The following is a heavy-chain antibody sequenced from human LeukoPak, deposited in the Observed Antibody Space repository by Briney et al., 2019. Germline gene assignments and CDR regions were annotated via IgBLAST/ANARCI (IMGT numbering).Heavy chain of an antibody. Sequence: SGGSLRLSCAASGFTFSSYALHWVRQAPGKGLEWVALISYDGTNKYYADSVKGRFTISRDNSKNTLYLQMNSLRAEDTAVYYCAKVSGVADPFDPWGQGTLVTVSS. CDR3: AKVSGVADPFDP. J-gene: IGHJ5*02. D-gene: IGHD6-19*01. CDR2: ISYDGTNK. CDR1: GFTFSSYA. V-gene: IGHV3-30*04.